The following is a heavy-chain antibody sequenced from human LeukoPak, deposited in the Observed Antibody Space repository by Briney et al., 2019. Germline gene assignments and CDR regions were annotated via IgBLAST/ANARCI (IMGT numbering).Heavy chain of an antibody. D-gene: IGHD5-12*01. Sequence: PGGSLRLFCAASGFTFSSYWMHWVRQAPGKGLVWVSHISSDGSNTNYANSVKGRFTISRDNAKNTLYLQMNSLRAEDTAVYYCAKGYSGYESQWGQGTLVTVSS. J-gene: IGHJ4*02. CDR2: ISSDGSNT. CDR1: GFTFSSYW. CDR3: AKGYSGYESQ. V-gene: IGHV3-74*01.